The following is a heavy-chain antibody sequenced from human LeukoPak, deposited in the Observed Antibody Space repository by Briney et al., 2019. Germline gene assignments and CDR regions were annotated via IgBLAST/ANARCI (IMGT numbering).Heavy chain of an antibody. CDR1: GLTFSDYY. Sequence: GGSLRLSCAASGLTFSDYYMSWIRQAPGKGLEWVSYISSSGSTIYYADSVKGRFTISRDNAKNSLYLQMNSLRAEDTAVYYCARVAGYGDYDGYYGMDVWGQGTTVTVSS. D-gene: IGHD4-17*01. J-gene: IGHJ6*02. V-gene: IGHV3-11*01. CDR3: ARVAGYGDYDGYYGMDV. CDR2: ISSSGSTI.